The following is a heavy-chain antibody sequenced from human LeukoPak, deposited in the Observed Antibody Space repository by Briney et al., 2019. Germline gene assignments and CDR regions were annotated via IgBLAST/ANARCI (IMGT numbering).Heavy chain of an antibody. CDR1: GFPFSNYD. CDR3: AKFTYSSSVDY. V-gene: IGHV3-23*01. D-gene: IGHD6-6*01. Sequence: GGSLRLSCAASGFPFSNYDMTWVRQAPGKGLEWVSLISGSSDNTYSADSVKGRFTISRDNSKNTLYLQMNSLRAEDTAVYYCAKFTYSSSVDYWGQGTLVTVSS. CDR2: ISGSSDNT. J-gene: IGHJ4*02.